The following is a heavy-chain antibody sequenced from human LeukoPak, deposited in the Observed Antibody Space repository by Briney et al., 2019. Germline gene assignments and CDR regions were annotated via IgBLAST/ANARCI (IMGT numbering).Heavy chain of an antibody. J-gene: IGHJ4*02. D-gene: IGHD2-2*01. CDR2: IWYDGSNK. CDR3: AKWSGRGVVPAAIDY. CDR1: GFTFSTYG. Sequence: GRSLRLSCAASGFTFSTYGMHWVRQAPGKGLEWLTDIWYDGSNKYYTDSVKSRFTISRDNSKNTLYLQMNSLRAEDTAVYYCAKWSGRGVVPAAIDYWGQGTLVTVSS. V-gene: IGHV3-33*06.